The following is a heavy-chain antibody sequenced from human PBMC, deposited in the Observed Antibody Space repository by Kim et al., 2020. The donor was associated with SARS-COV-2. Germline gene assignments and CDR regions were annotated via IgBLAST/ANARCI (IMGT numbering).Heavy chain of an antibody. CDR1: GGSISSGGYY. J-gene: IGHJ5*02. Sequence: TLSLTCTVSGGSISSGGYYWSWIRQHPGKGLEWIGYIYYSGSTYYNPSLKSRVIISVDTSKNQFSLKLSSVTAADTAVYYCARGYSSSWGNWFDPWGQGTLVTVSS. V-gene: IGHV4-31*03. CDR2: IYYSGST. D-gene: IGHD6-13*01. CDR3: ARGYSSSWGNWFDP.